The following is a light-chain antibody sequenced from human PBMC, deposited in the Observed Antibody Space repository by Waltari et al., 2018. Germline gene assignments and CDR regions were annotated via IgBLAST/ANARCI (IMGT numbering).Light chain of an antibody. V-gene: IGKV3-15*01. Sequence: IVMTQSPATLSVSPGETATLSCCASQSVNTNVAWYQKKSGQAPRLLIYDAPTSGASSPAKCRGSGSGTEFTLTISNLQYEEFAVYYCQQYNRWPPFTFGHGTRLEIK. J-gene: IGKJ5*01. CDR3: QQYNRWPPFT. CDR2: DAP. CDR1: QSVNTN.